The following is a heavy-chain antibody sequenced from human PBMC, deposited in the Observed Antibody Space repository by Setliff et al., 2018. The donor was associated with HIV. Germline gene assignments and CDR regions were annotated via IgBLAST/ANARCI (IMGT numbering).Heavy chain of an antibody. J-gene: IGHJ4*01. Sequence: VSVKVSCKASGYTFTTYPMHWVRQAPGQGLEWMGVINTSGGSAGYAEKFRGRVTMTRDTSTNTVYMDLRNLRSEDTAVYYCARNQGDSSGWYAGDFWGHGTLVTVSS. CDR3: ARNQGDSSGWYAGDF. V-gene: IGHV1-46*01. CDR2: INTSGGSA. CDR1: GYTFTTYP. D-gene: IGHD6-19*01.